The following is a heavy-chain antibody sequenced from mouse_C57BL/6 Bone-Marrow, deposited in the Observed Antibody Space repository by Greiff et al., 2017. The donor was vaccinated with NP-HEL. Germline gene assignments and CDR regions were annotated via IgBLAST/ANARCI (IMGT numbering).Heavy chain of an antibody. J-gene: IGHJ2*01. CDR1: GYTFTSYW. V-gene: IGHV1-64*01. CDR2: IHPNSGST. D-gene: IGHD2-2*01. Sequence: QVQLQQPGAELVKPGASVKLSCKASGYTFTSYWMHWVKQRPGQGLEWIGMIHPNSGSTNYNEKFKSKATLTVDKSSSTAYMQLSSLTSEDSAVYYCACCPYGYARYYFDDWGQGTTLTVSS. CDR3: ACCPYGYARYYFDD.